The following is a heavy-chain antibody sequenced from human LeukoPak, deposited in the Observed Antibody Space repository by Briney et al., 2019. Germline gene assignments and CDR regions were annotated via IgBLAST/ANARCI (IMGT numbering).Heavy chain of an antibody. CDR1: GGSFSGYY. V-gene: IGHV4-34*01. CDR3: ARVRYQLLTEYYYYYYMDV. Sequence: PSETLSLTCAVYGGSFSGYYWSWIRQPPGKGLEWIGEINHSGSTNYDPSLKSRVTISVDTSKNQFSLKLSSVTAADTAVYYCARVRYQLLTEYYYYYYMDVWGKGITVTVSS. D-gene: IGHD2-2*01. CDR2: INHSGST. J-gene: IGHJ6*03.